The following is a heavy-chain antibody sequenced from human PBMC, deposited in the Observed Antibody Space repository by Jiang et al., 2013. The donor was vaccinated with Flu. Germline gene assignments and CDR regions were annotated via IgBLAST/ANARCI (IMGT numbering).Heavy chain of an antibody. CDR1: GGTFSSYA. J-gene: IGHJ4*02. CDR3: ARDSPYCTGISCYFDS. CDR2: IIPLFGSS. D-gene: IGHD2-8*02. V-gene: IGHV1-69*01. Sequence: SGAEVKKPGSSVKVSCKASGGTFSSYAFSWVRQAPGQGLEWMGGIIPLFGSSSYAQKLQGRVTISADEATTTVHMELRSLGSEDSAIYYCARDSPYCTGISCYFDSWGQGTLVTVSS.